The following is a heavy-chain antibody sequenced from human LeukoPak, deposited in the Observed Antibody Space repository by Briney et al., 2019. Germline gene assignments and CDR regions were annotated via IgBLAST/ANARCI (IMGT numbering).Heavy chain of an antibody. J-gene: IGHJ4*02. D-gene: IGHD6-19*01. CDR1: GFTFSSYS. CDR3: AKGKDSVAGATNDY. Sequence: GGSLRLSCAVSGFTFSSYSMSWVRQAPGKGLEWVSSISSSGTYKYYADSVKGRFTVSRDNAKNSLYLQMNSLRAEDAAVYYCAKGKDSVAGATNDYWGQGTLVTVSS. V-gene: IGHV3-21*01. CDR2: ISSSGTYK.